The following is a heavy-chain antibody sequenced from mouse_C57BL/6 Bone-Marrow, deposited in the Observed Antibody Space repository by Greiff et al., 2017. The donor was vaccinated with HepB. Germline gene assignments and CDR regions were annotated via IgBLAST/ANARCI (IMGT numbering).Heavy chain of an antibody. Sequence: VQLQQSGPELVKPGASVKISCKASGYTFTDYYMNWVKQSHGKSLEWIGDINPNNGGTSYNQKFKGKATLTVDKSSSTAYMELRSLTSEDSAVYYCARLLSLYYFDYWGQGTTLTVSS. V-gene: IGHV1-26*01. CDR2: INPNNGGT. CDR3: ARLLSLYYFDY. J-gene: IGHJ2*01. CDR1: GYTFTDYY.